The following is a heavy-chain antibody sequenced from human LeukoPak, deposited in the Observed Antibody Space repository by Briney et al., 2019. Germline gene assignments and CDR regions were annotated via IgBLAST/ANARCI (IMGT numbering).Heavy chain of an antibody. CDR3: ARALRPKWGVAGDYFDY. CDR2: ISSSSSTI. D-gene: IGHD6-19*01. J-gene: IGHJ4*02. V-gene: IGHV3-48*04. CDR1: GFTFSSYS. Sequence: PGGSLRLSCAASGFTFSSYSMNWVRQAPGKGLEWVSYISSSSSTIYYADSVKGRFTISRDNAKNSLYLQMNSLRAEDTAVYYCARALRPKWGVAGDYFDYWGQGTLVTVSS.